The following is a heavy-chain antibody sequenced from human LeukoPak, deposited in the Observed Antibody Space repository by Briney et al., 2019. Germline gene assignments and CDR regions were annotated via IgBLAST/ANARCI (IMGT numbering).Heavy chain of an antibody. CDR3: ARRPALYSSGWSRQRPAYYFDY. V-gene: IGHV4-34*01. Sequence: SETLSLTCAVYGGSFSGYYWSWIRQPPGKGLEWIGEINHSGSTNYYPSLKRRVIISVDDTTNQFSLKLSSVTAADTAVYCCARRPALYSSGWSRQRPAYYFDYWGQGTLVTVSS. CDR1: GGSFSGYY. CDR2: INHSGST. D-gene: IGHD6-19*01. J-gene: IGHJ4*02.